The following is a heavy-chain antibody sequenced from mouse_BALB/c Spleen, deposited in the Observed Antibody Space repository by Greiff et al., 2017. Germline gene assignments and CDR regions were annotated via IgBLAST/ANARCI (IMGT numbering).Heavy chain of an antibody. CDR3: ARIYYGYDFYAMDY. J-gene: IGHJ4*01. D-gene: IGHD2-2*01. CDR2: ISSGSSTI. Sequence: EVQLVESGGGLVQPGGSRKLSCAASGFTFSSFGMHWVRQAPEKGLEWVAYISSGSSTIYYADTVKGRFTISRDNPKNTLFLQMTSLRSEDTAMYYCARIYYGYDFYAMDYWGQGTSVTVSS. CDR1: GFTFSSFG. V-gene: IGHV5-17*02.